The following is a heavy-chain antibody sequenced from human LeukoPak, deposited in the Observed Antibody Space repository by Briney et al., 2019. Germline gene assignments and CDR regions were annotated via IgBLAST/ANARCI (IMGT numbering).Heavy chain of an antibody. CDR2: ITTKANSYAT. CDR1: GFTFSAFH. Sequence: PGGSLRLSCAASGFTFSAFHMHWVRQASGKGLEWVGRITTKANSYATAYAASVKGRFTVSRDDSNNTAYLQMSSLKTEVTAVYYCTTYTSGHYWGQGTLVTVSS. J-gene: IGHJ4*02. V-gene: IGHV3-73*01. D-gene: IGHD6-19*01. CDR3: TTYTSGHY.